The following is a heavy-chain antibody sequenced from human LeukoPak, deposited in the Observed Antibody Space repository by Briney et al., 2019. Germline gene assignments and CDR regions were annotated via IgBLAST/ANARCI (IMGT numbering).Heavy chain of an antibody. J-gene: IGHJ4*02. CDR2: INPSGGST. CDR1: GYTFTSYY. CDR3: ARVYGSPGEIFGVVIDPPTDY. V-gene: IGHV1-46*01. D-gene: IGHD3-3*01. Sequence: ASVKVSCKAPGYTFTSYYMHWVRQAPGQGLEWMGIINPSGGSTSYAQKFQGRVTMTRDTSTSTVYMGLSSLRSEDTAVYYCARVYGSPGEIFGVVIDPPTDYWGQGTLVTVSS.